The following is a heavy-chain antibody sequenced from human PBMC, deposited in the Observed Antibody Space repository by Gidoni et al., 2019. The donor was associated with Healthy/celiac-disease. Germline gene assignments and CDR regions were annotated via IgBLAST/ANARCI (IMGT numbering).Heavy chain of an antibody. CDR2: ISYDGSNK. V-gene: IGHV3-30*04. CDR1: GFTFSSYA. Sequence: QVQLVESGGGVVQPGRSLRLSCAASGFTFSSYAMHWVRQAPGKGLEWVAVISYDGSNKYYADSVKGRFTISRDNSKNTLYLQMNSLRAEDTAVYYCARDPERNWNYGFFDYWGQGTLVTVSS. D-gene: IGHD1-7*01. CDR3: ARDPERNWNYGFFDY. J-gene: IGHJ4*02.